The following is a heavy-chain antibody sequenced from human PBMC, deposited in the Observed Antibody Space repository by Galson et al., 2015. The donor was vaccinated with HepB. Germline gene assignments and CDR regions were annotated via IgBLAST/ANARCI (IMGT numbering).Heavy chain of an antibody. J-gene: IGHJ4*02. V-gene: IGHV3-33*01. CDR2: IWPGGNQ. CDR3: AGDPRYTGWAFNF. CDR1: GFIFSNYD. Sequence: SLRLSCAASGFIFSNYDMHWVRQAPGKGLEWVAFIWPGGNQFYAGSVMGRFTISRDNSRNTLFLEMNSLRSEDTAVYFCAGDPRYTGWAFNFWGQGTLVTVSS. D-gene: IGHD6-19*01.